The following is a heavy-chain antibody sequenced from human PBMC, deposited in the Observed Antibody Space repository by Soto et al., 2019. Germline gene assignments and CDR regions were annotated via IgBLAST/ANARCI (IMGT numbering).Heavy chain of an antibody. CDR1: GGSVSSDRYY. CDR2: IYYSGRT. V-gene: IGHV4-61*01. CDR3: ARDWNFGNYGLAV. J-gene: IGHJ6*02. D-gene: IGHD1-7*01. Sequence: PSETLSLTCTVSGGSVSSDRYYWSWIRQPPGKGLEWIGYIYYSGRTDYNPSLKSRVTISLDTSKNQFSLKLSSVTAADTAVYYCARDWNFGNYGLAVWGQGTSVTVSS.